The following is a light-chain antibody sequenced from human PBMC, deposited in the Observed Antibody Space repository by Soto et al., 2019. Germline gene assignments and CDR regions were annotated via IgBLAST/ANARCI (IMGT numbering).Light chain of an antibody. CDR3: PQYHRSSLT. Sequence: DIQMTQSPSTLSASVGDRVTITCRASQSISSWLAWYQQKPWKAPKLLIYDDSSLERGVPSRFSGSGSDTDFTLTINNLQPDDFATHHCPQYHRSSLTFGRGTKVALK. CDR1: QSISSW. V-gene: IGKV1-5*01. J-gene: IGKJ4*01. CDR2: DDS.